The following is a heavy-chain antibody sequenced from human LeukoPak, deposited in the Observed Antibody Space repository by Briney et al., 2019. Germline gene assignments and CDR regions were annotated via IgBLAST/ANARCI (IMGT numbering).Heavy chain of an antibody. CDR1: GGSINSGTSY. D-gene: IGHD1-26*01. CDR2: IYYDGST. J-gene: IGHJ4*02. Sequence: SETLSLTCTVSGGSINSGTSYWDWIRQPPGKGLEWLGNIYYDGSTYYNPSLKSRVTISVDTSKNHFSLRLRSVTAADTAVYYCARSLGRYYSGPYYWGKGTLVTVSS. V-gene: IGHV4-39*02. CDR3: ARSLGRYYSGPYY.